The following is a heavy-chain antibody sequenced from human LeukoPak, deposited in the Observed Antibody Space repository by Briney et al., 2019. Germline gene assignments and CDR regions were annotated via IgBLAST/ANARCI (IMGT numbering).Heavy chain of an antibody. Sequence: GGALRLSCAASVFSFSSYGMHCVRQAPGKGREWVVFIRYDGINTYSAHSVKGPFTISRDNSQNTLYLQMNSLRAEDTAVYYCAKDLSDPPNYWGLGTLVTVSS. J-gene: IGHJ4*02. CDR2: IRYDGINT. CDR3: AKDLSDPPNY. CDR1: VFSFSSYG. V-gene: IGHV3-30*02. D-gene: IGHD1-26*01.